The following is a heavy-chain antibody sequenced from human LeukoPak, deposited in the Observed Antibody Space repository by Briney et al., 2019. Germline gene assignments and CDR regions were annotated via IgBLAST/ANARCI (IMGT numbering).Heavy chain of an antibody. Sequence: GGSLRLSCAASGFTFSDYYMSWIRQAPGKGLEGVSCISASGNTIYYADSVKGRFTISRDNAKNSLYLQMNSLRAEDTAVYYCARATQAYFDWLSPFNYWGQGTLVTVSS. CDR2: ISASGNTI. D-gene: IGHD3-9*01. CDR3: ARATQAYFDWLSPFNY. J-gene: IGHJ4*02. CDR1: GFTFSDYY. V-gene: IGHV3-11*01.